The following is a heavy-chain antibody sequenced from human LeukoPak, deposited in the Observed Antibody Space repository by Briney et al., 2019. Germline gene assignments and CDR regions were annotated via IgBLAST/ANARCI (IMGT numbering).Heavy chain of an antibody. CDR1: GGSISSGGYS. D-gene: IGHD5-12*01. CDR3: ARVKRSGYEYYFDY. CDR2: IYHSGST. V-gene: IGHV4-30-2*01. Sequence: SETLSLTCAVSGGSISSGGYSWIWIRQPPGKGLEWIGYIYHSGSTYYNPSLKSRVTISVDRSKNQFSLKLSSVTAADTAVYYCARVKRSGYEYYFDYWGQGTLVTVSS. J-gene: IGHJ4*02.